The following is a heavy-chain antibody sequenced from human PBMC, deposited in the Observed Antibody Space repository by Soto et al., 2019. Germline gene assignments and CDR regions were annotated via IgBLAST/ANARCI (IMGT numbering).Heavy chain of an antibody. D-gene: IGHD4-17*01. Sequence: GGSLRLSCAASGFTFSSYGMHWVRQAPGKGLEWVAVISYDGSNKYYADSVKGRFTISRDNSKNTLLLQMNSLRDDDTAVYFCAKDLSESDDFGDDWAPFDYWGRGTQVTVSS. CDR2: ISYDGSNK. CDR1: GFTFSSYG. J-gene: IGHJ4*02. CDR3: AKDLSESDDFGDDWAPFDY. V-gene: IGHV3-30*18.